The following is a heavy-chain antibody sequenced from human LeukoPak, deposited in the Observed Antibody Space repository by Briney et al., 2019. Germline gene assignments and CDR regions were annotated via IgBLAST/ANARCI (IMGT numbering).Heavy chain of an antibody. CDR2: ISGSGGST. CDR3: AKNKGAGYSSSWYAFDI. J-gene: IGHJ3*02. CDR1: GFTFSSYT. D-gene: IGHD6-13*01. Sequence: GGSLRLSCAASGFTFSSYTVNWIRQAPGKGLEWVSAISGSGGSTYYADSVKGRFTISRDNSKNTLYLQMNSLRAEDTAVYYCAKNKGAGYSSSWYAFDIWGQGTMVTVSS. V-gene: IGHV3-23*01.